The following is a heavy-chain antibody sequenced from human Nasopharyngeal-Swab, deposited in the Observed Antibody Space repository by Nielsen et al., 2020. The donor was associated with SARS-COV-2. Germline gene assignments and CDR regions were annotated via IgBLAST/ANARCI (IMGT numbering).Heavy chain of an antibody. J-gene: IGHJ6*03. CDR1: GGSISSYS. CDR3: ARTAGYYYMDV. D-gene: IGHD6-13*01. V-gene: IGHV4-59*01. Sequence: SETLSLTCAVSGGSISSYSWSWIRPPPGKGLEWIGYIYYSGSTNYSPSLKSRVTISVDTSKNQFSLKLNSVTAADTAVYYCARTAGYYYMDVWGKGTTVTVSS. CDR2: IYYSGST.